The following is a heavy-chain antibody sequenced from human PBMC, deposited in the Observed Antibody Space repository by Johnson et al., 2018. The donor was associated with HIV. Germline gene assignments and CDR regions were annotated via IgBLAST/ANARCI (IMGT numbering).Heavy chain of an antibody. V-gene: IGHV3-20*04. CDR2: INWRGGST. CDR1: GFTFDDYG. D-gene: IGHD6-6*01. CDR3: ARDLREYSSSFDAFDI. J-gene: IGHJ3*02. Sequence: EVQLVESGGGVVRPGGSLRLSCAASGFTFDDYGMSWVRQAPGKGLEWVCGINWRGGSTGYADSVKGRFTISRDNAKNSLYLQMNSLRAEDTALYYCARDLREYSSSFDAFDIWGQGTMVTVSS.